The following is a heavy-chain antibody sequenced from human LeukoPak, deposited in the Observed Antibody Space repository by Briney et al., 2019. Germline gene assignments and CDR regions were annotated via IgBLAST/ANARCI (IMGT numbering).Heavy chain of an antibody. J-gene: IGHJ5*02. Sequence: ASVKVSCKASGGTFSSYAISWVRQAPGQGLEWMGWINPNSGGTNYAQKFQDRVTMTRDTSTSTAYMELSRLRSDDTAVYYCARDPYSSSFYHWFDPWGQGTLVTVSS. CDR1: GGTFSSYA. CDR3: ARDPYSSSFYHWFDP. CDR2: INPNSGGT. V-gene: IGHV1-2*02. D-gene: IGHD6-13*01.